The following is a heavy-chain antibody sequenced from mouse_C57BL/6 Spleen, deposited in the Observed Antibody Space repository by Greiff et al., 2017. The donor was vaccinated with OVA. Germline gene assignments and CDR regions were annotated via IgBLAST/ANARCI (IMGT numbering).Heavy chain of an antibody. CDR1: GYTFTSYW. CDR3: ARSVITTVVAEY. Sequence: VQLQQPGAELVKPGASVKLSCKASGYTFTSYWMQWVKQRPGQGLEWIGEIDPSDSYTNYNQKFKGKATLTVDTSSSTAYMQLSSLTSEDSAVYYCARSVITTVVAEYWGQGTTLTVSS. D-gene: IGHD1-1*01. J-gene: IGHJ2*01. CDR2: IDPSDSYT. V-gene: IGHV1-50*01.